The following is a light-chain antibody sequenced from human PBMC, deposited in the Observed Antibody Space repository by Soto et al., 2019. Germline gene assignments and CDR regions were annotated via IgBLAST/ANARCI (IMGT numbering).Light chain of an antibody. V-gene: IGLV2-8*01. J-gene: IGLJ1*01. CDR3: SSYAGSNYYV. Sequence: QSVLAQPPSASGSPGQSVTISCTGTSSDVGGYTYVSWFQQHPGKAPKLLIYDVNKRPSGVPDRFSGSKSGNTASLTVSGLQAEDEADYYCSSYAGSNYYVFGSGTKVTVI. CDR1: SSDVGGYTY. CDR2: DVN.